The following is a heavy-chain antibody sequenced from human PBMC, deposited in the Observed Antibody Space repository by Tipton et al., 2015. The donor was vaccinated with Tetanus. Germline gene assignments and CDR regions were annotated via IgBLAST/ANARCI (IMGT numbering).Heavy chain of an antibody. D-gene: IGHD7-27*01. CDR1: GGSVSSESYY. CDR3: ARRPNWGSVWDAFDM. J-gene: IGHJ3*02. V-gene: IGHV4-39*01. Sequence: TLSLTCTVSGGSVSSESYYWAWIRQTPGKGLEWIGTIYYSGSTYYNASLKSRVTIFIDMSKKQFSLQLSSVTAADTALYYCARRPNWGSVWDAFDMWGQGTLVTVSS. CDR2: IYYSGST.